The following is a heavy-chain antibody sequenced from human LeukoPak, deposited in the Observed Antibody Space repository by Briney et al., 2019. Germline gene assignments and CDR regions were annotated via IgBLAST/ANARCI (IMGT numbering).Heavy chain of an antibody. CDR3: AREMATIPYYFDY. CDR1: GYTLNTYS. J-gene: IGHJ4*02. CDR2: INAHTGNP. V-gene: IGHV7-4-1*02. Sequence: GASVKVSCKASGYTLNTYSINWVRQAPGQGPEWVGWINAHTGNPTYAQGFTGRFVFSLDTSVSTAYLQISSLKAEDTAVYYCAREMATIPYYFDYWGQGTLVTVSS. D-gene: IGHD5-24*01.